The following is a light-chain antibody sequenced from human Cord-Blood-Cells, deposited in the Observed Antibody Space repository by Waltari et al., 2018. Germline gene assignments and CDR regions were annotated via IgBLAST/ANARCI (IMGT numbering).Light chain of an antibody. CDR3: CSYAGSSTFVV. CDR1: SSDVGSYNL. Sequence: QSALTQPASVSGSPGQSITISCPGTSSDVGSYNLVSWYPQHPGKAPKLMIYEGSKRPSGVSKRVSGSKSGNTASLTISGLQAEDEADYYCCSYAGSSTFVVFGGGTKLTVL. V-gene: IGLV2-23*01. J-gene: IGLJ2*01. CDR2: EGS.